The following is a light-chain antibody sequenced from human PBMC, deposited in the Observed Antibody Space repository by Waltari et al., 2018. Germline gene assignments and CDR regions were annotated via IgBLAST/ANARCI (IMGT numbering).Light chain of an antibody. V-gene: IGKV2-30*02. CDR1: QSLVQSDGNTF. J-gene: IGKJ2*01. Sequence: DVVMPQSPLSLAVPLGQPASISCWSSQSLVQSDGNTFLNWFHQRPGQSPRRLIYKVSNRESGVPDRFSGSGSGTDFTLKISRVEAEDVGIYYCLQSSQWPYAFGQGTKLEIK. CDR3: LQSSQWPYA. CDR2: KVS.